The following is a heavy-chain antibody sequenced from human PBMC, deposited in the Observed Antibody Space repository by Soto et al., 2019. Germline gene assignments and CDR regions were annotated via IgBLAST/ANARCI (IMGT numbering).Heavy chain of an antibody. D-gene: IGHD2-21*02. V-gene: IGHV2-5*02. Sequence: QITLKESGPALVKPTQTLTLTCTISGFSLSTGGVGVGWIRQPPGKALEWLALIYWDDDKRYSPSLRSRLTITKDPSKNQVVLTMTNIDPVDTATYYCAHSRCGGDCLQSYSSHYYYGMDVWGQGTTVTVSS. CDR3: AHSRCGGDCLQSYSSHYYYGMDV. J-gene: IGHJ6*02. CDR2: IYWDDDK. CDR1: GFSLSTGGVG.